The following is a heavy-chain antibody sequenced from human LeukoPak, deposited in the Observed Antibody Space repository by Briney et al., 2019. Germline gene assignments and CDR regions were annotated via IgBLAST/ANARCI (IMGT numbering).Heavy chain of an antibody. V-gene: IGHV1-69*04. CDR1: GGTFSSYA. CDR2: IIPILGIA. CDR3: ARGHDSSGYHHS. Sequence: GASVKVSCKASGGTFSSYAISWVRQAPGQGLEWMGRIIPILGIANYAQKFQGRVMITADKSTSTAYMELSSLRSEDTAVYYCARGHDSSGYHHSWGQGTLVTVSS. D-gene: IGHD3-22*01. J-gene: IGHJ4*02.